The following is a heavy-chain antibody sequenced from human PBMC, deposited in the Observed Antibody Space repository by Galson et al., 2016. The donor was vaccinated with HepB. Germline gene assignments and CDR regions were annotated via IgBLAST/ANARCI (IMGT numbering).Heavy chain of an antibody. V-gene: IGHV6-1*01. CDR1: GESVSSNSVA. Sequence: CAISGESVSSNSVAWNWIRQSPSRGLEWLGRTYYRSKWYNDYAVSVKSRITINPDTSKNQFSLQLNSVTPEDTAVYYCARAVIQGTAMGLDYWGQGTLVTVSS. J-gene: IGHJ4*02. D-gene: IGHD5-18*01. CDR3: ARAVIQGTAMGLDY. CDR2: TYYRSKWYN.